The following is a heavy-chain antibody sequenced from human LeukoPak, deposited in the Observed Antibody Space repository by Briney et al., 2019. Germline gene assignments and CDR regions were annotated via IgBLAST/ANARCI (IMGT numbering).Heavy chain of an antibody. J-gene: IGHJ4*02. CDR1: GSTLRSYA. CDR2: ISGSGDST. CDR3: ANIAVAGVSRVALFDY. Sequence: GGSLRLSCAASGSTLRSYAMSWVRQAPGKGLEWVSSISGSGDSTYNADSVKGRFTISRDNSKNTLYLQMNSLRAEDTAVYYCANIAVAGVSRVALFDYWGQGTLVTVSS. V-gene: IGHV3-23*01. D-gene: IGHD6-19*01.